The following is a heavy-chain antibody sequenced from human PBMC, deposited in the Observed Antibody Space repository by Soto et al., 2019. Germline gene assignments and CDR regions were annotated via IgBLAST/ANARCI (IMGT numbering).Heavy chain of an antibody. CDR2: IWYDGSDK. Sequence: WGSLRFCCASSGFTFSSYGMRWVRQAPGKGLEWVAVIWYDGSDKYYADSVKGRFTISRDNSKNTLYLQMNSLRAEDTAVYYCALSSYSYYFDLWGQGTLVTVSS. V-gene: IGHV3-33*08. CDR3: ALSSYSYYFDL. CDR1: GFTFSSYG. J-gene: IGHJ4*02. D-gene: IGHD4-4*01.